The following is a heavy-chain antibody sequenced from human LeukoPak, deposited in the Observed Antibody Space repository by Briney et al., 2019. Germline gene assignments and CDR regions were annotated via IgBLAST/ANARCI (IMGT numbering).Heavy chain of an antibody. J-gene: IGHJ4*02. CDR2: ISYDGSNK. D-gene: IGHD2-2*02. CDR1: GFTFSSYA. V-gene: IGHV3-30-3*01. CDR3: ARDSARPYCSSTSCYTHCFDY. Sequence: GGSLRLSCAASGFTFSSYAMHWVRQAPGKGLEWVAVISYDGSNKYYADSVKGRFTISRDNSKNTLYLQMNSLRAEDTAVYYCARDSARPYCSSTSCYTHCFDYWGQGTLVTVSS.